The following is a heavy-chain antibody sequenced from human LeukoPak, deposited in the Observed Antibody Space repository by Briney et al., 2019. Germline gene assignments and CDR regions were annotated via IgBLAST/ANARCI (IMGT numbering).Heavy chain of an antibody. Sequence: PSETLSLTCAVYGGSFSGYYWSWIRQPAGKGLEYIGRIYNSGITNYNPSLKSRVTISVDTSKNQFSLKLSSVTAADTAVYYCARNLLWFGESASNWFDPWGQGTLVTVSS. CDR2: IYNSGIT. CDR1: GGSFSGYY. CDR3: ARNLLWFGESASNWFDP. D-gene: IGHD3-10*01. J-gene: IGHJ5*02. V-gene: IGHV4-59*10.